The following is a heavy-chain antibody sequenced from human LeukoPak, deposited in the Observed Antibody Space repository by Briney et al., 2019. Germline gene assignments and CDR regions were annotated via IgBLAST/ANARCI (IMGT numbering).Heavy chain of an antibody. D-gene: IGHD4-17*01. Sequence: PGGSLRLSCAASGFTFSCYAMSWVRQAPGKGLEWVSAISGSGGSTYYADSVKGRFTISRDNSKNTLYLQMNSLRAEDTAVYYCANRGHGDSTGAFDIWGQGTMVTVSS. CDR2: ISGSGGST. CDR3: ANRGHGDSTGAFDI. J-gene: IGHJ3*02. CDR1: GFTFSCYA. V-gene: IGHV3-23*01.